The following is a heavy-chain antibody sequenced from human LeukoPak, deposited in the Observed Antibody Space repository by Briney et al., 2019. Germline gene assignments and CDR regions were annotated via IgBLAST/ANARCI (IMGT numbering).Heavy chain of an antibody. D-gene: IGHD5-24*01. CDR3: AREDGEAFDI. CDR2: ISSSSSSI. CDR1: GFTFSSYS. J-gene: IGHJ3*02. V-gene: IGHV3-21*01. Sequence: GSPRLSCAASGFTFSSYSMNWVRQAAGKGLEWVSCISSSSSSIYYADSVKGRFTISRDNAKNSLYLQMNSLRVEDTAVYYCAREDGEAFDIWGQGTMVTVSS.